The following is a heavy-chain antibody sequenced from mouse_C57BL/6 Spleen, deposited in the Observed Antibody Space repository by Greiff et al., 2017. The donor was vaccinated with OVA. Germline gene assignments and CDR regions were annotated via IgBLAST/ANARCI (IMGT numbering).Heavy chain of an antibody. CDR3: ARRGYGSSYEAMDY. V-gene: IGHV1-69*01. J-gene: IGHJ4*01. Sequence: QVQLQQPGAELVMPGASVKLSCKASGYTFTSYWMHWVKQRPGQGLEWIGEIDPSDSYTNYNQKFKGKSTLTVDKSSSTAYMQLSSLTSEDSAVYYCARRGYGSSYEAMDYWGQGTSVTVSS. CDR2: IDPSDSYT. D-gene: IGHD1-1*01. CDR1: GYTFTSYW.